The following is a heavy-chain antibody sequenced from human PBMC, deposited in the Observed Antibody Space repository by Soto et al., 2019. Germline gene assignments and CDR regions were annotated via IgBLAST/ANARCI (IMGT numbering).Heavy chain of an antibody. CDR3: VRGSFTFPDYFQS. CDR2: IIPLFAKA. D-gene: IGHD3-10*01. Sequence: QVQLVQSGPEVKQPGSSVKVSCKASGGTFSTYAFHWVRQAPGQGLESMGEIIPLFAKANYAQKFQGRVTFSADRATTTVFMEVNRLNSGDTAVYYCVRGSFTFPDYFQSWGQGTVVIVTS. V-gene: IGHV1-69*06. J-gene: IGHJ1*01. CDR1: GGTFSTYA.